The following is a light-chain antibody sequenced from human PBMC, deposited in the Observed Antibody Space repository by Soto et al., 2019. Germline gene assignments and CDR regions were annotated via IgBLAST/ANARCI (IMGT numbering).Light chain of an antibody. CDR3: QQYDTSPLT. CDR2: GAS. V-gene: IGKV3-20*01. Sequence: EIVLTQSPGTLSLPPGERATLSCRASQSLSSSFLAWYQQKPGQAPRLLIYGASSRATDIPDRFGGSGSGTDVTLTISRLEPEDFAVYYCQQYDTSPLTFGGGTKVEI. CDR1: QSLSSSF. J-gene: IGKJ4*01.